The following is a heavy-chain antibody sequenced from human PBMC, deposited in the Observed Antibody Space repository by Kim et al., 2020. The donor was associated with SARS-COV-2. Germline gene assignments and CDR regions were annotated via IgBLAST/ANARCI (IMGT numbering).Heavy chain of an antibody. CDR3: ATDGNTFYDGSGSYLDH. CDR1: GFPVSDYE. Sequence: GGSLRLSCAASGFPVSDYEMNWVRQAPGKGLEWVSYISSSGSTIYYADSVKGRFTISRDNVKNSVNLQMNSLRAEDTAVYYCATDGNTFYDGSGSYLDHWGQGTLVTVSS. J-gene: IGHJ4*02. CDR2: ISSSGSTI. D-gene: IGHD3-10*01. V-gene: IGHV3-48*03.